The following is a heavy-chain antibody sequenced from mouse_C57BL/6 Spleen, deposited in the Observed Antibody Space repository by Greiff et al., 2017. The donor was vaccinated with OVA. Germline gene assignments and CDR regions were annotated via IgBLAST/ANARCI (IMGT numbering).Heavy chain of an antibody. J-gene: IGHJ3*01. CDR2: IYPRSGNT. D-gene: IGHD2-4*01. CDR1: GYTFTSYG. V-gene: IGHV1-81*01. Sequence: QVHVKQSGAELARPGASVKLSCKASGYTFTSYGISWVKQRTGQGLEWIGEIYPRSGNTYYNEKFKGKATLTADKSSSTAYMELRSLTSEDSAVYFCAREGDYDAAWFAYWGQGTLVTVSA. CDR3: AREGDYDAAWFAY.